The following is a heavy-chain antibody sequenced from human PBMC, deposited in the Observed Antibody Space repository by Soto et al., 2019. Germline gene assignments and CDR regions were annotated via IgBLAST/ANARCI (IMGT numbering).Heavy chain of an antibody. D-gene: IGHD2-21*02. CDR2: IIPIFGTA. J-gene: IGHJ4*02. CDR1: GGTFSSYA. CDR3: ARHCGGDSYLYYFAY. V-gene: IGHV1-69*06. Sequence: QVQLVQSGAEVKKPGSSVKVSCKASGGTFSSYAISWVRQAPGQGLEWMGGIIPIFGTANYAQKFQGRVTITADKSTSTGHMELSRLRSEDTAVYYCARHCGGDSYLYYFAYWGQGTLVTVSA.